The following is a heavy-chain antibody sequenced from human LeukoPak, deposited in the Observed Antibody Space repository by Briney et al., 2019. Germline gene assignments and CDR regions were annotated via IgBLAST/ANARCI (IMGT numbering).Heavy chain of an antibody. CDR1: GYTFTGYY. D-gene: IGHD2-2*01. J-gene: IGHJ5*02. Sequence: ASVKVSCKASGYTFTGYYMHWVRQAPGQGLEWMGWINPNSGGTNYAQKFQGRVTMTRDTSISTAYMELSRLRSDDTAVYYCARDGVYCSSTSCSLPNWFDPWGQGTLVTVSS. V-gene: IGHV1-2*02. CDR2: INPNSGGT. CDR3: ARDGVYCSSTSCSLPNWFDP.